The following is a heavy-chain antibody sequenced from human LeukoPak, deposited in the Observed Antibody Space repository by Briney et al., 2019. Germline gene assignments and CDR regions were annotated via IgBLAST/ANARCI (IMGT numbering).Heavy chain of an antibody. D-gene: IGHD4-23*01. J-gene: IGHJ3*02. CDR1: GFTFSSSG. CDR2: ISGSGGST. V-gene: IGHV3-23*01. CDR3: ASRLYGGPFDN. Sequence: GGSLRLSCAASGFTFSSSGMHWVRQAPGKGLEWVSAISGSGGSTYYADSVKGRFTISRDNAKNSLYLEMNSLRAEDTAVYYCASRLYGGPFDNWGQGTMVTVSS.